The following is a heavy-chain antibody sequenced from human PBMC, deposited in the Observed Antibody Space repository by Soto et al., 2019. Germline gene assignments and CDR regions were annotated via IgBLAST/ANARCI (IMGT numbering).Heavy chain of an antibody. D-gene: IGHD3-3*01. Sequence: LRLSCAASGFTFSSYAMSWVRQAPGRGLEWVSAISGSGGSTYYADSVKGRFTISRDNSKNTLYLQMNSLRAEDTAVYYCAKDRNTIFGVVIRRGWFDPWGQGTLVTAPQ. CDR1: GFTFSSYA. CDR2: ISGSGGST. V-gene: IGHV3-23*01. J-gene: IGHJ5*02. CDR3: AKDRNTIFGVVIRRGWFDP.